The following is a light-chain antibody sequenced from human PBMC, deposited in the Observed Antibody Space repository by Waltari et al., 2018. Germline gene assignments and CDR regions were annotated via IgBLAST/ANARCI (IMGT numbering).Light chain of an antibody. CDR3: QTGGHGTWV. CDR1: SGHSSNV. V-gene: IGLV4-69*01. CDR2: VNSDGSH. J-gene: IGLJ3*02. Sequence: QLVLTQSPSASASLGASVKLTCTLSSGHSSNVIAWLQQQPEKGPLYWMKVNSDGSHSKGDEIPDRFSGSSSGTERYLTISSLQSEDEADYYCQTGGHGTWVFGGGTKLTVL.